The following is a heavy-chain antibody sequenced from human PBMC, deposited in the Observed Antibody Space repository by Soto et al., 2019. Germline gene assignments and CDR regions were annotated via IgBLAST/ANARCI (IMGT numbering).Heavy chain of an antibody. V-gene: IGHV1-18*01. Sequence: QVHLVQSGAEVKKPGASVKVSCKASGYTFTSYGITWVRQAPGQGLEWMGWISAHNGNTDYAQKLQGRVIVTRDTSTSTAYMELRSLISDDTAAYYSARGRYGDYWGQVALVTVSS. CDR1: GYTFTSYG. J-gene: IGHJ4*02. CDR3: ARGRYGDY. D-gene: IGHD1-1*01. CDR2: ISAHNGNT.